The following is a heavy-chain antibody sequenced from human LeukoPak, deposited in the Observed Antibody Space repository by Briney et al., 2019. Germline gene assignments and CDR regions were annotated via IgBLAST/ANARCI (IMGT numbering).Heavy chain of an antibody. CDR2: IYYSGST. V-gene: IGHV4-59*08. D-gene: IGHD6-13*01. Sequence: SETLSLTCTVSGGSISSYYWSWIRQPPGKGLEWIGYIYYSGSTNYNPSLKSRVTISVDTSKNQFTLKLSSVTAADTAVYYCASSAMYSSSWYLDPWGQGTLVTVSS. J-gene: IGHJ5*02. CDR1: GGSISSYY. CDR3: ASSAMYSSSWYLDP.